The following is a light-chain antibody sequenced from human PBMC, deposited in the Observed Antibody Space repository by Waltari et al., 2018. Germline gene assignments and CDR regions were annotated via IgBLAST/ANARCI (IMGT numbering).Light chain of an antibody. Sequence: DIVMTQSPLSLPVTPGEPASISCRSSQSLLHVDGYNYLDWYLQKPGQSPQVLIYRGSNRAAGVPARFSGSGSGTDFTLKISRVEAEDVGVYYCMQPLETPWTFGQGTKVEIK. CDR3: MQPLETPWT. V-gene: IGKV2-28*01. J-gene: IGKJ1*01. CDR1: QSLLHVDGYNY. CDR2: RGS.